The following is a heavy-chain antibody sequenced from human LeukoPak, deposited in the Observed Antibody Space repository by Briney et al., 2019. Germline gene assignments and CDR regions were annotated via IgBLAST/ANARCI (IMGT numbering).Heavy chain of an antibody. CDR2: ISGSGGST. CDR3: AKGPAPIAVAGTDY. V-gene: IGHV3-23*01. D-gene: IGHD6-19*01. CDR1: GFTFSSYA. Sequence: PGGSLRLSCAASGFTFSSYAMSWVRQAPGKGLEWVSAISGSGGSTYYADSVKGRFTISRDNSKNTLYLQMNSLRAEDTAVYYYAKGPAPIAVAGTDYWGQGTLVTVSS. J-gene: IGHJ4*02.